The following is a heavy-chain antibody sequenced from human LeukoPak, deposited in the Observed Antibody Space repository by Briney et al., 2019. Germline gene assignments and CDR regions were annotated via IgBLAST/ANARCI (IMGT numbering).Heavy chain of an antibody. CDR3: ASVPHCSSTSCYLVYDY. Sequence: SETLSLTCAVYGGSFSGYYWGWIRQPPGKGLEWIGSIYYSGSTYYNPSLKSRVTISVDTSKNQFSLKLSSVTAADTAVYYCASVPHCSSTSCYLVYDYWGQGTLVTVSS. D-gene: IGHD2-2*01. CDR2: IYYSGST. V-gene: IGHV4-39*01. CDR1: GGSFSGYY. J-gene: IGHJ4*02.